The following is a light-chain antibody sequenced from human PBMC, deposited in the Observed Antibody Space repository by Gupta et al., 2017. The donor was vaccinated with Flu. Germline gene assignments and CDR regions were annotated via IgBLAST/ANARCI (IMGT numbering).Light chain of an antibody. V-gene: IGKV3-20*01. Sequence: GSLSVSPGETVTLSCTAGEEVGRNFVCWYQQKPGQPPRVLLYGTSNRAPGIPDRFSGGGSGTDFTLTINRLEPEDSAFYYCHQEKNSPYTFGQGTKLEIK. CDR2: GTS. CDR3: HQEKNSPYT. CDR1: EEVGRNF. J-gene: IGKJ2*01.